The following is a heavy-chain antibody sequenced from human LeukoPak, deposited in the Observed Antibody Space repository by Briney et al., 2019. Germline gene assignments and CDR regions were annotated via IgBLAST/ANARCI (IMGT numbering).Heavy chain of an antibody. V-gene: IGHV4-39*01. CDR2: IYYSGST. CDR1: SGSISSSSYY. J-gene: IGHJ6*02. CDR3: ARPPLMDV. Sequence: SETLSLTCTVSSGSISSSSYYWGWIRQPPGKGLEWIGSIYYSGSTYYNPSLKSRVTISVDTSKNQFSLKLSSVTAADTAVYYCARPPLMDVWGQGTTVTVSS.